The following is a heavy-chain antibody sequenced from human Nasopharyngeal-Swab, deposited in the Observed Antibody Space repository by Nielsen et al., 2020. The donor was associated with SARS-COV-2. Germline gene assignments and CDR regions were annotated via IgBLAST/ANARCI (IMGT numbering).Heavy chain of an antibody. Sequence: GGSLRLSCTVSGFTFSSYGMHWVRQAPGKGLEWVAVIWYDGSYKYYGDSVKGRFTISRDNSKNTLYLEMSNLRVEDTDVYYCARDRVGWLQLSPDAFDIWGQGTMVTVSS. J-gene: IGHJ3*02. CDR1: GFTFSSYG. CDR2: IWYDGSYK. CDR3: ARDRVGWLQLSPDAFDI. V-gene: IGHV3-33*01. D-gene: IGHD5-24*01.